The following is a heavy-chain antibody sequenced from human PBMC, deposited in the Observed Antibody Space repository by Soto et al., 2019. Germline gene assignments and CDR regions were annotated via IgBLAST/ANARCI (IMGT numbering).Heavy chain of an antibody. CDR1: GFTFDDYA. J-gene: IGHJ4*02. CDR3: ARGWSSSPFDY. Sequence: GGSLRLSCAASGFTFDDYAMHWVRQAPGKGLEWVSGIYSGGSTYYADSVKGRFTISRDNSKNTLYLQMNSLRAEDTAVYYCARGWSSSPFDYWGQGTLVTVPQ. D-gene: IGHD6-13*01. CDR2: IYSGGST. V-gene: IGHV3-53*01.